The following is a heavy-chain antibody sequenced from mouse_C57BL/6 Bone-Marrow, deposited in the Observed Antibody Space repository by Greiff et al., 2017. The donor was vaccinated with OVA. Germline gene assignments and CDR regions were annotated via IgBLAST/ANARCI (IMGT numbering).Heavy chain of an antibody. J-gene: IGHJ4*01. Sequence: EVNVVESGGGLVKPGGSLKLSCAASGFTFSDYGMHWVRQAPEKGLEWVAYISSGSSTIYYADTVKGRFTISRDNAKNTLFLQMTSLRSEDTAMYYCALGRDYAMDYWGQGTSVTVSS. CDR2: ISSGSSTI. V-gene: IGHV5-17*01. CDR3: ALGRDYAMDY. CDR1: GFTFSDYG. D-gene: IGHD4-1*01.